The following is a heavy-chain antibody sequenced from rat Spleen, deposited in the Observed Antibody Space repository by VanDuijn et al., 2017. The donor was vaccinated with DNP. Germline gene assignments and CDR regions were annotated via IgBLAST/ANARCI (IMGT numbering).Heavy chain of an antibody. V-gene: IGHV3-1*01. CDR3: ARGLNYGGYIYSWYFDF. Sequence: EVQLQESGPGLVEPSQSLSLTCSVTGYSITSNYWGWIRKFPGNKMEWMGYINYSGTTAYNPSLRSRISITRDTSKNQFFLQLNSVTTEDAATYYCARGLNYGGYIYSWYFDFWGPGTMVTVSS. CDR1: GYSITSNY. D-gene: IGHD1-11*01. J-gene: IGHJ1*01. CDR2: INYSGTT.